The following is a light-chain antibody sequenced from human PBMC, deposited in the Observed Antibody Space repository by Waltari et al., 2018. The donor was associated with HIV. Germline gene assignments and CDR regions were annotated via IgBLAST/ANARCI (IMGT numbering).Light chain of an antibody. CDR2: EVT. J-gene: IGLJ2*01. CDR3: CSYAGSDVV. Sequence: QSALPQPPSASGSPGQSVTITCPGTSSDVGVYNYISWYQQQPGKAPKLMIFEVTKRPSGVPDHFSGSKSGNTASLTVSGLQAEDEAVYYCCSYAGSDVVFGGGTKLTVL. CDR1: SSDVGVYNY. V-gene: IGLV2-8*01.